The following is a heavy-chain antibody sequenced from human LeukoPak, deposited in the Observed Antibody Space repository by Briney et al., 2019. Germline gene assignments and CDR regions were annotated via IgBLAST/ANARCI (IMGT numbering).Heavy chain of an antibody. CDR1: GFPFSNYY. CDR3: TRGEGQATITGLDS. V-gene: IGHV3-21*01. CDR2: ISSSSTYI. J-gene: IGHJ4*02. Sequence: PGGSLRLSCAASGFPFSNYYMNWVRQAPGKGLEWVSAISSSSTYIYYADSVKGRFTISRDNAENSLYLQMNGLRAEDTAVYFCTRGEGQATITGLDSWGQGTLVTVSS. D-gene: IGHD5-24*01.